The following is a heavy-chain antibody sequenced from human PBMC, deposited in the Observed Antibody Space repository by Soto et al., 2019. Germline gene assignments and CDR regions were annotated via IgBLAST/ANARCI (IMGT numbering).Heavy chain of an antibody. D-gene: IGHD3-9*01. V-gene: IGHV4-30-4*01. CDR2: IYYSGST. CDR1: GGSISSGDYY. CDR3: ARVFHDILTGWRDFVY. J-gene: IGHJ4*02. Sequence: QVQLQESGPGLVKPSQTLSLTCTVSGGSISSGDYYWSWIRQPPGKGLEWIGYIYYSGSTYYNPSLKARVTISVDTSKNQFSLKLSSATAADTAVYYCARVFHDILTGWRDFVYWGQGTLVTVSS.